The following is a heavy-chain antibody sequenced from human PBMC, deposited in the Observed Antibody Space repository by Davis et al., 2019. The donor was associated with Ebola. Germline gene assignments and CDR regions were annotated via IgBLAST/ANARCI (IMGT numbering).Heavy chain of an antibody. J-gene: IGHJ5*02. D-gene: IGHD2-15*01. CDR3: ARGIVVVVAATPDWFDP. Sequence: MPSETLSLTCTVSGGSISSSNYYWGWIRPPPGKGLAWIGRIYYSCSTYYTPSLKSRVTISVDTSKNPFSLKLSSVTAADTAVYYCARGIVVVVAATPDWFDPWGQGTLVTVSS. CDR1: GGSISSSNYY. V-gene: IGHV4-39*07. CDR2: IYYSCST.